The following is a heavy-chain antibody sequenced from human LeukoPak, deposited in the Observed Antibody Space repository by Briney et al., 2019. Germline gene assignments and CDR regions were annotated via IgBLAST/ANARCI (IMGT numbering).Heavy chain of an antibody. Sequence: GGSLRLSCAASGFTFSSYWMSWVRQAPGKGLEWVANIKQDGSEKYYVDSVKGRFTISRDNAKNSLYLQMNSLRAEDTAVYYCARDRPLGRYFDWLPFDYWGQGTLVTASS. CDR3: ARDRPLGRYFDWLPFDY. D-gene: IGHD3-9*01. CDR2: IKQDGSEK. V-gene: IGHV3-7*01. J-gene: IGHJ4*02. CDR1: GFTFSSYW.